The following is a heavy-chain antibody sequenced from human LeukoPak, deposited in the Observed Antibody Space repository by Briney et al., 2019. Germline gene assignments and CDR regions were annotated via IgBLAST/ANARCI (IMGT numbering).Heavy chain of an antibody. CDR2: IYYSGST. CDR1: GGSFSGYY. CDR3: ARASLLEWLFLGDAFDI. Sequence: SETLSLTCAVYGGSFSGYYWSWIRQPPGKGLEWIGYIYYSGSTNYNPSLKSRVTISVDTSKNQFSLKLSSVTAADTAVYYCARASLLEWLFLGDAFDIWGQGTMVTVSS. D-gene: IGHD3-3*01. J-gene: IGHJ3*02. V-gene: IGHV4-59*01.